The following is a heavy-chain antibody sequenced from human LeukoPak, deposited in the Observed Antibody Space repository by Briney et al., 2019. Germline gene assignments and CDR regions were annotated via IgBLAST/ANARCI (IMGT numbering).Heavy chain of an antibody. CDR1: GGTFSSYA. CDR2: IIPIFGTA. J-gene: IGHJ4*02. Sequence: SVKVSCKASGGTFSSYAISWVRQAPGQGLKWMGGIIPIFGTANYAQKFQGRVTITADESTSTAYMELSSLRSEDTAVYYCASHRATLDYSNPLDYWGQGTLVTVSS. V-gene: IGHV1-69*13. D-gene: IGHD4-11*01. CDR3: ASHRATLDYSNPLDY.